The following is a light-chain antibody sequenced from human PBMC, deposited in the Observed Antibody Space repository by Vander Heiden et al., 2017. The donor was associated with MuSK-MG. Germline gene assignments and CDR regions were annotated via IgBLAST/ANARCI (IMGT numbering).Light chain of an antibody. V-gene: IGLV3-25*03. CDR3: QSADSSGTYPV. J-gene: IGLJ2*01. CDR1: ALTKQY. Sequence: SYELTQPPSVSVSPGQTTRITCSGDALTKQYADWYQQKPGQAPVLVIYKDSERPSGIPERFSGSSSGTIVTLTISGVQAEDEADYYCQSADSSGTYPVFGGGTKLTVL. CDR2: KDS.